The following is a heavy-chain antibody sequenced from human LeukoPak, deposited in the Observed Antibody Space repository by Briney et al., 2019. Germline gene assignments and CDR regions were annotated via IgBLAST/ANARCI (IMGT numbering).Heavy chain of an antibody. J-gene: IGHJ4*02. CDR3: ARDLPLTGFFDY. Sequence: GGSLRLSCAASGFTVSSNYMSWVRQAPGKGPEWVSVIYSGGSTYYADSVKGRFTISRDNSKNTLYLQMNSLRAEDTAVYYCARDLPLTGFFDYWGQGTLVTVSS. CDR2: IYSGGST. V-gene: IGHV3-66*01. CDR1: GFTVSSNY.